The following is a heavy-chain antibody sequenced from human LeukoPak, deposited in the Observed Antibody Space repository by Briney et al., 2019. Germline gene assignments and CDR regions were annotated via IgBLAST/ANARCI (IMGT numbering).Heavy chain of an antibody. CDR2: VFITGIT. CDR1: GDSISCCY. J-gene: IGHJ4*02. D-gene: IGHD3-16*01. CDR3: ERQGYDYGAFNA. V-gene: IGHV4-4*07. Sequence: SETLSLTCAVSGDSISCCYWTWLRQSAGKGLEWLGCVFITGITNYNPSLQGRVTMSVDRSKSQFSLRLSSVTAADTAVYYCERQGYDYGAFNAWGQGTLVAVPS.